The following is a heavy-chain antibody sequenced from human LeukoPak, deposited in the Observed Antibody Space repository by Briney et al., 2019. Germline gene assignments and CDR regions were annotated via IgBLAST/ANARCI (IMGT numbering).Heavy chain of an antibody. Sequence: ASVKPSCKASGYTFTGYYMHWVRRAPGPGLERRGRINPNSGGTNYAQKSQGRVTMTRDTSISTAYMELSRRRSDETAVDYCARVSRRVPPDYWGQGTLVTVSS. CDR3: ARVSRRVPPDY. CDR2: INPNSGGT. D-gene: IGHD3-10*01. CDR1: GYTFTGYY. J-gene: IGHJ4*02. V-gene: IGHV1-2*06.